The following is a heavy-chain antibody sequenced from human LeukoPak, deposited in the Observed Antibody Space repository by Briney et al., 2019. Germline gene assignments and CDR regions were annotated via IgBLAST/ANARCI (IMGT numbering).Heavy chain of an antibody. Sequence: SDTLSLTCTVSGGSITSSIYYWGWIRQPPGKGLEWIGSIYYGGSTSCNPSLKSRVTISVDTSKNQFSLRLSSVTAANTAVYYCARHVTNYYYYMDVWGKGNTVTVS. CDR2: IYYGGST. CDR3: ARHVTNYYYYMDV. CDR1: GGSITSSIYY. V-gene: IGHV4-39*01. J-gene: IGHJ6*03.